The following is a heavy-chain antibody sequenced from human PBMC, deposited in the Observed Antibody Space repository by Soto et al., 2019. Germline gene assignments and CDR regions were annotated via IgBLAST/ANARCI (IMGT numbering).Heavy chain of an antibody. D-gene: IGHD3-22*01. CDR2: IYHSGST. Sequence: PSETLSLTCAVSGGSISSGGYSWSWIRQPPGKGLEWIGYIYHSGSTYYNPSLKSRVTISVDRSKNQFSLKLSSVTAADTAVYYCARVEGGGDSSGYPAHFDYWGQGTLVTVSS. CDR1: GGSISSGGYS. V-gene: IGHV4-30-2*01. CDR3: ARVEGGGDSSGYPAHFDY. J-gene: IGHJ4*02.